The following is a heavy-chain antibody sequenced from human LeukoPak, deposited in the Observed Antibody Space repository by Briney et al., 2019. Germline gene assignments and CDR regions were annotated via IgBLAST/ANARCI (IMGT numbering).Heavy chain of an antibody. CDR1: GGSMSSSSYY. V-gene: IGHV4-39*02. Sequence: SETLSLTCTVSGGSMSSSSYYWGWIRQPPGKGLEWIGSIYYSGSTYYNPSLKSRVTISVDTSKNQFSLKLSSVTDADTAVYYCAREAYCGGDCYSGDYWGQGTLVTVSS. CDR3: AREAYCGGDCYSGDY. D-gene: IGHD2-21*02. J-gene: IGHJ4*02. CDR2: IYYSGST.